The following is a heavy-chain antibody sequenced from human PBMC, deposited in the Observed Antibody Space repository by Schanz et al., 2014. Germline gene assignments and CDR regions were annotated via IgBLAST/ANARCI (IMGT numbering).Heavy chain of an antibody. D-gene: IGHD6-13*01. V-gene: IGHV3-23*01. CDR2: ITYNGGTI. CDR1: GFTFSTHA. J-gene: IGHJ5*02. CDR3: ATASSPVREAGAGSSFHL. Sequence: EMQLLESGGGLIQPGGSLRLSCAASGFTFSTHAMSWVRQAPGKGLEWISYITYNGGTIYYADSVKGRFTISRDNSKNTVYLQMNSLKIEDTAVYYCATASSPVREAGAGSSFHLWGQGTLVTVSP.